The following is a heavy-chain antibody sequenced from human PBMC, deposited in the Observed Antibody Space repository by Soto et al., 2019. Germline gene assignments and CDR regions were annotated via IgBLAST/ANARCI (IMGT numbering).Heavy chain of an antibody. J-gene: IGHJ4*02. D-gene: IGHD3-3*01. CDR3: GRAGYRSVDY. CDR1: GFTFSSYS. Sequence: EVQLVESGGGLVQPGGSLRLSCAASGFTFSSYSMNWVRQAPGKGLEWVSYISSSGSTIYYADSVRGRFTFSRDNAKNSLYLQMNSLRDEDTAVYYCGRAGYRSVDYWGQGTLVTVSS. V-gene: IGHV3-48*02. CDR2: ISSSGSTI.